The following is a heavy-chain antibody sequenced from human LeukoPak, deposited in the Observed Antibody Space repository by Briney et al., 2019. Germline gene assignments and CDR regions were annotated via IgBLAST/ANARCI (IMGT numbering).Heavy chain of an antibody. J-gene: IGHJ5*02. CDR2: IIPIFGTA. V-gene: IGHV1-69*01. CDR1: GGTFSSYA. Sequence: ASVKVSCKASGGTFSSYAISWVRQAPGQGLEWMGGIIPIFGTANYAQKFQGRVTITADESTSTAYMELSSLRSEDTAVYYCARGRYYGSGSYPSWWFDPWGQGTLVTVSS. D-gene: IGHD3-10*01. CDR3: ARGRYYGSGSYPSWWFDP.